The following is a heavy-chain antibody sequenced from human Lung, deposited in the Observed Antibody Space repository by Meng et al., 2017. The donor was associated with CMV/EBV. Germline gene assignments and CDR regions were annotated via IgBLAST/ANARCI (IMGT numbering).Heavy chain of an antibody. Sequence: GGSLRLXCAASGFTFSSYDMHWVRQGTGKGLEWVSNINSDGDTFYTCSVKGRFTISREHAKSSLYLQMNSLRAGDTAVYYCVRGKALFLDFYGMAVWVQGT. CDR2: INSDGDT. V-gene: IGHV3-13*01. CDR3: VRGKALFLDFYGMAV. CDR1: GFTFSSYD. J-gene: IGHJ6*02. D-gene: IGHD3-3*01.